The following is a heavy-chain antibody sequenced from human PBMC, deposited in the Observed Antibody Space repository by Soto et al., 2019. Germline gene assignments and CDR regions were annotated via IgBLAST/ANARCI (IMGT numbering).Heavy chain of an antibody. Sequence: AGGSLRLSCSASGFTFSPFAMHWVRQAPGKTLEYVSSISGDGSTTYYADSVKGRFTISRDNSKNTLYLQMSSLRTEDTAVYYCVKDRYVEYWGRGTLVTVSS. CDR2: ISGDGSTT. D-gene: IGHD1-1*01. CDR1: GFTFSPFA. CDR3: VKDRYVEY. J-gene: IGHJ4*02. V-gene: IGHV3-64D*06.